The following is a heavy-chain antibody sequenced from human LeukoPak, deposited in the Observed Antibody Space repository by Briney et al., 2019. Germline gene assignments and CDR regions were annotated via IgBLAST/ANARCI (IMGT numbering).Heavy chain of an antibody. CDR3: TRDGRGGDN. V-gene: IGHV4-30-4*01. CDR1: GGSISSGDYY. J-gene: IGHJ4*02. Sequence: SETLSLTCTVSGGSISSGDYYWSWIRQPPGKGLEWIGYIYYSGSTYYNPSLKSRVTISVDTSQNQFFLKLSSVTAADTAVYYCTRDGRGGDNWGQGTLVTVSS. CDR2: IYYSGST. D-gene: IGHD1-26*01.